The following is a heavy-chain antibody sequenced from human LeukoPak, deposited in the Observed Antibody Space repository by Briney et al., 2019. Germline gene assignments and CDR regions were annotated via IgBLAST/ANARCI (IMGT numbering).Heavy chain of an antibody. CDR1: GGSISSSSYY. CDR3: ARGRGYSSSWYFY. CDR2: INHSGST. D-gene: IGHD6-13*01. Sequence: SETLSLTCTVSGGSISSSSYYWGWIRQPPGKGLEWIGEINHSGSTNYNPSLKSRVTISVDTSKNQFSLKLSSVTAADTAVYYCARGRGYSSSWYFYWGQGTLVTVSS. V-gene: IGHV4-39*07. J-gene: IGHJ4*02.